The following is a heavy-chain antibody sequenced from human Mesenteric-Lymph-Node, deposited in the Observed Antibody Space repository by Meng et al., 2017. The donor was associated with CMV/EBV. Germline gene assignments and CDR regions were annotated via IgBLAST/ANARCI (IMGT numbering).Heavy chain of an antibody. CDR3: ARDRVDCSSTSCHYGMDV. J-gene: IGHJ6*02. D-gene: IGHD2-2*01. CDR1: GFTFSSYA. CDR2: ISGNGGGT. Sequence: GESLKISCAASGFTFSSYAMNWVRQAPGKGLEWVSVISGNGGGTYYADSVKGRFTISRDNSKNSLYLQMNSLRAEDTAVYYCARDRVDCSSTSCHYGMDVWGQGTTVTVSS. V-gene: IGHV3-23*01.